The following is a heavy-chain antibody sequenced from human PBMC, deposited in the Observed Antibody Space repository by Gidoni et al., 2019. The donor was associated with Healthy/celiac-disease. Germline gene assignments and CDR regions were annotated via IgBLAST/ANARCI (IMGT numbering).Heavy chain of an antibody. CDR1: GFTFSSYS. D-gene: IGHD2-2*01. V-gene: IGHV3-21*01. J-gene: IGHJ4*02. CDR2: ISSSSSYI. CDR3: ASKGVVPAANTIPDY. Sequence: EVQLVESGGGLVKPGGSLRLSCAASGFTFSSYSMNWVRQAPGKGLEWFSSISSSSSYIYYADSVKGRFTISRDNAKNSLYLQMNSLRAEDTAVYYCASKGVVPAANTIPDYWGQGTLVTVSS.